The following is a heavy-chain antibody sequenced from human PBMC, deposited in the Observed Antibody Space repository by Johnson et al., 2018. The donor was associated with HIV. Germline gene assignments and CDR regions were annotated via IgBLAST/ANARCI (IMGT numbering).Heavy chain of an antibody. D-gene: IGHD2-21*02. J-gene: IGHJ3*02. CDR2: MSYDGTKA. Sequence: VHLVESGGGVVQPGRSLRLSCVASGFTFSNYAMHWVRQAPGKGLEWVAVMSYDGTKAYYADSVKGRFTISSDHSKNTLYLQMNSLRAEDTAVYYCAREGGWHIVVVTTIEGAFDIWGQGTMVTVSS. V-gene: IGHV3-30-3*01. CDR1: GFTFSNYA. CDR3: AREGGWHIVVVTTIEGAFDI.